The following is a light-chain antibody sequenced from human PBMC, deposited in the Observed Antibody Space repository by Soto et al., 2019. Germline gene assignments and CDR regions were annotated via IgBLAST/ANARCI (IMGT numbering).Light chain of an antibody. CDR3: QQHSNWLLT. CDR1: QIVSSY. V-gene: IGKV3-11*01. J-gene: IGKJ4*01. CDR2: DAS. Sequence: EIVLTQSPATLSLSPGERATLSYRASQIVSSYLAWYQQKPGQAPRLLIYDASNRATGIPARFSGSGSGTDFTLTISSLEPEDFAVYYCQQHSNWLLTFGGGTKVEIK.